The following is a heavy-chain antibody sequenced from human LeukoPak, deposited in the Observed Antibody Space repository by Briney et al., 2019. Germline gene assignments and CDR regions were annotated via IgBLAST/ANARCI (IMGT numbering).Heavy chain of an antibody. D-gene: IGHD5-12*01. J-gene: IGHJ6*03. CDR1: GFTFSSYE. CDR2: ISSSGSTI. CDR3: ARVTATYYYYYYMDV. V-gene: IGHV3-48*03. Sequence: GGSLRLSCAASGFTFSSYEMNWVRQAPGKGLEWVSYISSSGSTIYYADSVKGRFTISRDNSKNTLYLQMNSLRAEDTAVYYCARVTATYYYYYYMDVWGKGTTVTISS.